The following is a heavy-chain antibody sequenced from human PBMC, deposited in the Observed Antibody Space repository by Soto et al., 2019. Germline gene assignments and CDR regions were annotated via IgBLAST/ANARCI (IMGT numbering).Heavy chain of an antibody. CDR2: IYPADSET. D-gene: IGHD1-1*01. CDR3: ATREDDHP. CDR1: GYSFSSYW. Sequence: PGESLKISCKGSGYSFSSYWIGWVRQMPGKGLEWMGIIYPADSETLYSPSFQGQVIISVDKSINTAYLQWTSLKASDTAMYYCATREDDHPWGQGTLVTVSS. V-gene: IGHV5-51*01. J-gene: IGHJ5*02.